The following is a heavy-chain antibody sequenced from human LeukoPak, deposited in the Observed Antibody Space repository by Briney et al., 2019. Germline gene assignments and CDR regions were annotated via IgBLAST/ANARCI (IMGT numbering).Heavy chain of an antibody. V-gene: IGHV3-23*01. CDR1: GFPFSSCA. D-gene: IGHD5-12*01. CDR2: ISGSGGKT. Sequence: GGSLRLSCVASGFPFSSCAMTWVRQAPGKGLEWVSGISGSGGKTYYAESVKGRFTISRGNSKNTLYLQMNSLRAEDTAVYYCAKALLYSGYQVYWGQGTLVTVSS. J-gene: IGHJ4*02. CDR3: AKALLYSGYQVY.